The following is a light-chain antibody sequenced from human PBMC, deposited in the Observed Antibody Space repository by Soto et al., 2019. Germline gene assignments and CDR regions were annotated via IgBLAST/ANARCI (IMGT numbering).Light chain of an antibody. CDR1: QTITNY. V-gene: IGKV3-11*01. J-gene: IGKJ1*01. Sequence: IVLTQSPGTLSLSPGDRATLSCRASQTITNYFASYQQKPGQDPRLLIYDAANRATGSPARFSGSGSWTDFSPPISSLEPADFAVYYCQQRSNWSTWTFGQGTKVDIK. CDR2: DAA. CDR3: QQRSNWSTWT.